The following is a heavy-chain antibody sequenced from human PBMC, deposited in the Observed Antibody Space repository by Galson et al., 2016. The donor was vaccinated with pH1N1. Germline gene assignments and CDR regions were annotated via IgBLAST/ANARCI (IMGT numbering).Heavy chain of an antibody. CDR2: IWFHGRDK. J-gene: IGHJ3*01. V-gene: IGHV3-33*03. CDR1: GFIFSNYG. D-gene: IGHD7-27*01. Sequence: SLRLSCAASGFIFSNYGMHWVRQAPGKGLEWVAVIWFHGRDKYYADSVKGRFTISRDNAKSTVYLQMNSLRAEDTAMYYCTAYNWGSPFDVWGQGAMVTV. CDR3: TAYNWGSPFDV.